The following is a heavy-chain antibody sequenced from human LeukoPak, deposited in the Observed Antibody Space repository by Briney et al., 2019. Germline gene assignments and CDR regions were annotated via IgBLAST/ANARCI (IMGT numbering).Heavy chain of an antibody. CDR1: GFTFSRSW. Sequence: GGSLRLSCAASGFTFSRSWMTWVRQAPGKGLVWVSRINSDGSSTSYADSVKGRFTISRDNAKNTLYLQMNSLRAEDTAVYYCARDRYDSSGYYYYYYYYMDVWGKGTTVTVSS. CDR3: ARDRYDSSGYYYYYYYYMDV. CDR2: INSDGSST. J-gene: IGHJ6*03. D-gene: IGHD3-22*01. V-gene: IGHV3-74*01.